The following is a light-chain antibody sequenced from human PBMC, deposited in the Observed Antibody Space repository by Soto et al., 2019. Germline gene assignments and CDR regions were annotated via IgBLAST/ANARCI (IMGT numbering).Light chain of an antibody. CDR1: KRVSSSS. CDR2: GAS. J-gene: IGKJ4*01. Sequence: VLPQSPGTLSLSPGERATLSCRDSKRVSSSSLAWYQQKPCQASRLLIYGASSRATGILDRCSGSGSGTDSNVTVSRLEPEDFAVYYCQQYGSSPPLTGGGGTKVDI. V-gene: IGKV3-20*01. CDR3: QQYGSSPPLT.